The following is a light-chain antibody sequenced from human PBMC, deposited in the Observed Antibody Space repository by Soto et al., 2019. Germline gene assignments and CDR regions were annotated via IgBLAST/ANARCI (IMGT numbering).Light chain of an antibody. V-gene: IGKV3-15*01. CDR2: GAS. J-gene: IGKJ1*01. Sequence: EIVMTQSPATLSVSPGERATLSCRASQSVSTNLAWYQQKPGQAPRLLIYGASVRATGIPARFSGSGSGTEFTLTISGLQSEDFAVYYCQQYNNWPSGTFGQGTKVDNK. CDR1: QSVSTN. CDR3: QQYNNWPSGT.